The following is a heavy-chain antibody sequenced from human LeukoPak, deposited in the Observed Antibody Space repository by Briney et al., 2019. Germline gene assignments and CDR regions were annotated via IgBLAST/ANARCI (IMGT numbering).Heavy chain of an antibody. CDR3: ARGARYGSTFDY. V-gene: IGHV1-3*01. D-gene: IGHD4-17*01. CDR2: INAGNGNT. Sequence: ASVKVSCKASGYTFTSYAMHWVRQAPGQRLEWMGWINAGNGNTKYSQKFQGRVTITRDTSASTAYMELSSLRSEDTAVYYCARGARYGSTFDYWGQGTLVTVSS. J-gene: IGHJ4*02. CDR1: GYTFTSYA.